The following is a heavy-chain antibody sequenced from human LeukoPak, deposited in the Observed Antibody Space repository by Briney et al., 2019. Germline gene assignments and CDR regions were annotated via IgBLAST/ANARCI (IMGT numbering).Heavy chain of an antibody. D-gene: IGHD5-24*01. J-gene: IGHJ4*02. Sequence: QPGGSLRLSCAASGFTFSVSAMHWVRQASGKGLEWVGRIRSKANSYATAYAASVKGRFTISRDDSKNTAYLQMNSLKTEDTAVYYCTRSGDDYKIDYWGQGTLVTVSS. CDR1: GFTFSVSA. CDR2: IRSKANSYAT. CDR3: TRSGDDYKIDY. V-gene: IGHV3-73*01.